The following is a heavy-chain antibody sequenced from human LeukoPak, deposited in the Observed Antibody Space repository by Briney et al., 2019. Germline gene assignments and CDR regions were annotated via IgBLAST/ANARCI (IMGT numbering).Heavy chain of an antibody. CDR2: IYTSGST. V-gene: IGHV4-4*07. CDR3: ARETPYLGRFLEWLSAYYFDY. D-gene: IGHD3-3*01. CDR1: GGSISSYY. J-gene: IGHJ4*02. Sequence: PSETLSLTCTVSGGSISSYYWSWIRQPAGKGLEWIGRIYTSGSTNYNPSLKSRVTMSVDTSKNQFSLKLGSVTAADTAVYYCARETPYLGRFLEWLSAYYFDYWGQGTLVTVSS.